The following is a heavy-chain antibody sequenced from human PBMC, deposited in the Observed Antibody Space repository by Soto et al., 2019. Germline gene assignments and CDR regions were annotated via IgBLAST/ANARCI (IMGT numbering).Heavy chain of an antibody. CDR1: GGSFSGYY. V-gene: IGHV4-34*01. J-gene: IGHJ4*02. CDR3: ARAPLRYFDWFDY. Sequence: SETLSLTCAVYGGSFSGYYWTWIRQPPGKELEWIGKIDHSGSTNYNPSLNGRVTISVDTSKNQFSLKLSSVTAADTAVYYCARAPLRYFDWFDYWGQGTLVTVSS. D-gene: IGHD3-9*01. CDR2: IDHSGST.